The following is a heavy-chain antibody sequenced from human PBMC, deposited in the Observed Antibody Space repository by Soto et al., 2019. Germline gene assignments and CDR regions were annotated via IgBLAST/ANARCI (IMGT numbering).Heavy chain of an antibody. J-gene: IGHJ6*02. CDR1: GFTFSGHT. CDR2: ISSSGGYI. Sequence: EVQLVESGGGLVKPGGSLRLSCEASGFTFSGHTLTWVRQAPGKGLEWVSSISSSGGYIHYADSVKGRFTISRDNANNSLFLQMNSLRVEDTALYYGAGGIAAGGGMDVWGQGTTVSVSS. V-gene: IGHV3-21*02. CDR3: AGGIAAGGGMDV. D-gene: IGHD6-13*01.